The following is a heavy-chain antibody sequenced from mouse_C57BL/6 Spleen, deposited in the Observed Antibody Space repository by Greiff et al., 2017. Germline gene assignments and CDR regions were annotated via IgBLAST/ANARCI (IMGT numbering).Heavy chain of an antibody. CDR3: ARWGYGNSYYYAMDY. D-gene: IGHD2-1*01. V-gene: IGHV1-18*01. CDR1: GYTFTDYN. Sequence: EVQLQQSGPELVKPGASVKIPCKASGYTFTDYNMDWVKQSHGKSLEWIGDINPNNGGTIYNQKFKGKATLNVDKSSSTAYMELRSLTSEDTAVYYCARWGYGNSYYYAMDYWGQGTSVTVSS. J-gene: IGHJ4*01. CDR2: INPNNGGT.